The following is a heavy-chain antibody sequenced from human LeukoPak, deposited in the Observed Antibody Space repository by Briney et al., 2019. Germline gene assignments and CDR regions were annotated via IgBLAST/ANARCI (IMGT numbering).Heavy chain of an antibody. CDR3: ARHTPGGDPLRSLSP. CDR2: INHSGST. V-gene: IGHV4-34*01. Sequence: SETLSLPCAVYGGSFSGYYWSWIRQPPGKRLEWIGEINHSGSTNYNPSLKSRVTISVDTSKNQFSLKLNSVTAADTAVYYCARHTPGGDPLRSLSPWGQGTLVTVSS. D-gene: IGHD3-3*01. J-gene: IGHJ4*02. CDR1: GGSFSGYY.